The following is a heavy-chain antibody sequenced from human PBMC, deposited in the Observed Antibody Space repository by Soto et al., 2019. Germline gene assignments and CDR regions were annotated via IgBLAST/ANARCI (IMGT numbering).Heavy chain of an antibody. J-gene: IGHJ6*02. Sequence: QVQLVQSGAEVKKPGSSVKVSCKASGGTFSSYAISWVRQAPGQGLEWMGGIIPIFGTANYAQKFQGRVTITADESTSTAYMELSSLRSEDTAVYYCARGRARVVVPAAIRPYYYGMDVWGQGTTVTVSS. CDR3: ARGRARVVVPAAIRPYYYGMDV. CDR1: GGTFSSYA. D-gene: IGHD2-2*02. CDR2: IIPIFGTA. V-gene: IGHV1-69*01.